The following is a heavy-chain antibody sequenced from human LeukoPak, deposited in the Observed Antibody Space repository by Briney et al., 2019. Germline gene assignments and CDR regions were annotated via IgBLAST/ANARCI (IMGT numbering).Heavy chain of an antibody. Sequence: GGSLRLSCADSGFTFSSYAMSWVRQAPGKGLEWVSVITGSGGSTYYAGSVKGRFTISRDNSKNTLYLQMSSLRADDTAVYYCAKGGRIEAAGNIDYWGQGTLVTVSS. D-gene: IGHD6-13*01. V-gene: IGHV3-23*01. CDR3: AKGGRIEAAGNIDY. CDR1: GFTFSSYA. J-gene: IGHJ4*02. CDR2: ITGSGGST.